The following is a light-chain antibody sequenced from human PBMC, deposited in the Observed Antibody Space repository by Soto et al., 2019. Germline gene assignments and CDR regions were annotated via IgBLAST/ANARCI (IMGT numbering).Light chain of an antibody. CDR2: DVN. J-gene: IGLJ2*01. V-gene: IGLV2-14*03. Sequence: QSALTQPASVSGSPGQSITISCTGTRSDIGAYNFVSWYQQHPGEVPKLILYDVNVRPSGVSNRFSGSKSGNTASLTISWLQAEDEADYYCTSWTTSTTLIFGGVTKLTVL. CDR3: TSWTTSTTLI. CDR1: RSDIGAYNF.